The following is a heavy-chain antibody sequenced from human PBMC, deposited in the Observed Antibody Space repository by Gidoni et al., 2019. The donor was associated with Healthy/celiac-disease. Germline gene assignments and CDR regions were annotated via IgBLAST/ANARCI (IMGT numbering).Heavy chain of an antibody. J-gene: IGHJ5*02. V-gene: IGHV4-31*03. CDR3: ARADILTGYPSWFDP. Sequence: QVQLQESGPGLVKPSQTLSLTCTVSGGSISSGGYYWSWIRQHPGKGLAWIGYIYYSGRTYYNPSLKSRVTISVDTSKNQFSLKLSSVTAADTAVYYCARADILTGYPSWFDPWGQGTLVTVSS. CDR2: IYYSGRT. D-gene: IGHD3-9*01. CDR1: GGSISSGGYY.